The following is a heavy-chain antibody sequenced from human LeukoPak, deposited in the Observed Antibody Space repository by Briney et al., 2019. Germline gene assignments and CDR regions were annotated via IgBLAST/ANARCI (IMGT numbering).Heavy chain of an antibody. Sequence: ASVKVSCKASGYTFTGYYMHWVRQAPGQGLEWMGRINPNSGGTNYAQKFQGRVTMTRDTSISTAYMELSRLRSEDTAVYYCATDSSRYCSGGSCRDYWGQGTLVTVSS. CDR2: INPNSGGT. J-gene: IGHJ4*02. CDR3: ATDSSRYCSGGSCRDY. D-gene: IGHD2-15*01. CDR1: GYTFTGYY. V-gene: IGHV1-2*06.